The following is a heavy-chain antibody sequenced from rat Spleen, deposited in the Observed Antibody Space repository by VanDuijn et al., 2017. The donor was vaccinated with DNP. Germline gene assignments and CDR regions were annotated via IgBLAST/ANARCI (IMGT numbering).Heavy chain of an antibody. V-gene: IGHV3-1*01. J-gene: IGHJ2*01. D-gene: IGHD1-9*01. CDR3: ARWGSYGYNGGFDY. Sequence: EVQLQESGPGLVKPSQSLSLTCSVTGYSITSNYWGWIRKFPGNKMEYMGHINYIGSTNHNPSLKSRISITRDTSNNQFFLQLNSVTPEDTAAYYCARWGSYGYNGGFDYWGQGVMVTVSS. CDR1: GYSITSNY. CDR2: INYIGST.